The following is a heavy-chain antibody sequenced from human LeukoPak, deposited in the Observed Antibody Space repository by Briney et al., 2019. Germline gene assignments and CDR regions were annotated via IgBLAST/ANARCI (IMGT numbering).Heavy chain of an antibody. V-gene: IGHV4-34*01. Sequence: PSETLSLTCAVYGGSFSGYYWSWIRQPPGKGLEWIGEINHSGSTNYNPSLKSRVTISVDTSKNQFSLKLSSVTAADTAVYYCARILRGYSYGLQKKYYYYYYMDVWGKGTTVTVPS. J-gene: IGHJ6*03. CDR1: GGSFSGYY. CDR2: INHSGST. CDR3: ARILRGYSYGLQKKYYYYYYMDV. D-gene: IGHD5-18*01.